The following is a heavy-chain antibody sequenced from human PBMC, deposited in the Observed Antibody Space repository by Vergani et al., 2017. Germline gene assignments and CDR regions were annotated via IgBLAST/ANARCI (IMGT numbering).Heavy chain of an antibody. Sequence: QITLKESGPTLVKPTQTLTLTCTFSGFSLSTSGVGVGWIRQPPGKALEWLALIYWDDDKRYSPFLKSRLTITKDTSKNQVVLTMTNMDPVDTATYHCARVQYFYDSSGYYRLWAFDIWGQGTMVTVSS. CDR2: IYWDDDK. V-gene: IGHV2-5*02. CDR3: ARVQYFYDSSGYYRLWAFDI. CDR1: GFSLSTSGVG. D-gene: IGHD3-22*01. J-gene: IGHJ3*02.